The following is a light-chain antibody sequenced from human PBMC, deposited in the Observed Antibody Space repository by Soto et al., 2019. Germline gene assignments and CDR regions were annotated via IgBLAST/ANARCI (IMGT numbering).Light chain of an antibody. CDR3: LQDYNYPWT. J-gene: IGKJ1*01. CDR1: QGIRND. CDR2: AAY. V-gene: IGKV1-6*01. Sequence: AIQMTQSPSSLSASVGERVTITCRASQGIRNDLGWYQQKPGKAPKLLIYAAYSLQSGVPSKFSGSVSGTDFTLNISSLQPEDFATYYCLQDYNYPWTFGQGTKVEIK.